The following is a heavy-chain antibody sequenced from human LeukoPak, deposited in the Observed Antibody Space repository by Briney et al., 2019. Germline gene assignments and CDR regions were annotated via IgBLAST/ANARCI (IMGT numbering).Heavy chain of an antibody. CDR2: ISAYNGNT. J-gene: IGHJ3*02. Sequence: ASVKVSCKASGYTFTSYGISWVRQAPGQGLEWMGRISAYNGNTNYAQKLQGRVTMTTDTSTSTAYMGLRSLRSDDTAVYYCAREGPMTTVTTNSPRGAFDIWGQGTMVTVSP. D-gene: IGHD4-17*01. CDR1: GYTFTSYG. V-gene: IGHV1-18*01. CDR3: AREGPMTTVTTNSPRGAFDI.